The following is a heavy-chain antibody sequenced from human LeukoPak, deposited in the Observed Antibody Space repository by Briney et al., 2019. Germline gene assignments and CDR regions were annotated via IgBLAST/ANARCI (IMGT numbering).Heavy chain of an antibody. V-gene: IGHV3-23*01. Sequence: GGSLRLSCAASGFTFSSYAMSWVRQAPGKGLEWVSAISFSGGSTYYADSVKGRFTLSRDNSKNTLYLQMNSLRVEDTAVYYCARQLGYCSGDSCYFDFWGQGTLVTVSA. CDR3: ARQLGYCSGDSCYFDF. D-gene: IGHD2-15*01. CDR2: ISFSGGST. CDR1: GFTFSSYA. J-gene: IGHJ4*02.